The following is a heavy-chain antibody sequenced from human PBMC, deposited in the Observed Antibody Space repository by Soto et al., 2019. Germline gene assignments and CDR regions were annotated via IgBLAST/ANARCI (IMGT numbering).Heavy chain of an antibody. D-gene: IGHD5-12*01. CDR2: ISYDGSNK. Sequence: QVQLVESGGGVVQPGRSLRLSCAASGFTFSSYAMHWVRQAPGKGLEWVAVISYDGSNKYYADSVKGRFTISRDNSKNTLYLQMNSMRAEDTAVYYCARAGLGWRDGYNYGTTQNWFDPWGQGTLVTVSS. J-gene: IGHJ5*02. CDR1: GFTFSSYA. V-gene: IGHV3-30-3*01. CDR3: ARAGLGWRDGYNYGTTQNWFDP.